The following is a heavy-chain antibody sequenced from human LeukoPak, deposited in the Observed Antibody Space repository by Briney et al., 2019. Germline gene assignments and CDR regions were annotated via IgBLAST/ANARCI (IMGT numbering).Heavy chain of an antibody. J-gene: IGHJ5*02. CDR2: FFSSGNT. D-gene: IGHD3-10*01. CDR3: ARDGSGSTKLSWFDP. CDR1: GVSVISFY. Sequence: SETLSLTCTVSGVSVISFYWSWIRQPARKGLEWIGRFFSSGNTNYNPSFKSRATISVDKSENQFSLKLTSVTAADTAVCYCARDGSGSTKLSWFDPWGQGTLVTVSS. V-gene: IGHV4-4*07.